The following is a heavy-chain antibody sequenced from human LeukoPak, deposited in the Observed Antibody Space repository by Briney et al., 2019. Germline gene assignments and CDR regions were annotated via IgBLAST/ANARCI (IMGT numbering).Heavy chain of an antibody. CDR3: ARVGTSWGFDY. V-gene: IGHV1-18*01. Sequence: ASVKVSCKASGYTLSRYGIAWVRQAPGQGLEWMGWISAQNRRTNYAQKFQGRLTMTTDTSTSTAHIELRGLRSDDTAVYYCARVGTSWGFDYWGQGTLVTDSS. CDR1: GYTLSRYG. CDR2: ISAQNRRT. J-gene: IGHJ4*02. D-gene: IGHD1-1*01.